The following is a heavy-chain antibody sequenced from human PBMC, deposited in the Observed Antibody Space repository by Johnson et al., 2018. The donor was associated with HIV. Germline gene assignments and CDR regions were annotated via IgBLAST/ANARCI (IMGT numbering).Heavy chain of an antibody. V-gene: IGHV3-66*01. D-gene: IGHD2-15*01. Sequence: VQLVESGGGLVRPGGSLRLSCAASGFTFDDYGMSWVRQAPGKGLEWVSVIYSGGSTYFADSVKGRFTISRDNSKNTLYLQMNSLRAEDTAVYYCARGDCSGGSCYGPGAFDIWGQGTMVTVSS. J-gene: IGHJ3*02. CDR2: IYSGGST. CDR3: ARGDCSGGSCYGPGAFDI. CDR1: GFTFDDYG.